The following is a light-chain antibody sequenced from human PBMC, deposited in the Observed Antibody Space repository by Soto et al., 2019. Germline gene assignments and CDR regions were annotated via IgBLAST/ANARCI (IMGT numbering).Light chain of an antibody. Sequence: QSVLTQPPSVSAAPGQKVTISCSGSSSNIGNNYVSWYQQLPGTAPKLLIYETNKRPSGIPDRFSGSKSGTSATLGITGLQTGDEADYYCGTWDSSLSFAVFGGGTQLTVL. CDR1: SSNIGNNY. CDR2: ETN. J-gene: IGLJ7*01. V-gene: IGLV1-51*02. CDR3: GTWDSSLSFAV.